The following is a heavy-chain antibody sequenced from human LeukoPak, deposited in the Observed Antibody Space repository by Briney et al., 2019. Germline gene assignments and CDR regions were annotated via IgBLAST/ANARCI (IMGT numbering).Heavy chain of an antibody. CDR3: ARDKGDYDTSGSLFVF. J-gene: IGHJ4*02. CDR1: GFTFSRYW. D-gene: IGHD3-22*01. V-gene: IGHV3-7*03. CDR2: IKQDGSET. Sequence: PGGSLRLSCAASGFTFSRYWMSRVRQAPRKGLEWVANIKQDGSETYYVDSVKGRFTISRDNAKNSLYLQMNSLRAEDTAVYYCARDKGDYDTSGSLFVFGGQGTLVTVSS.